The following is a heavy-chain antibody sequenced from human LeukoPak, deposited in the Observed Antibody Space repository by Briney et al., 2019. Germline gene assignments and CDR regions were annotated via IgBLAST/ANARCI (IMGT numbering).Heavy chain of an antibody. CDR1: GFTLISYW. V-gene: IGHV3-7*01. J-gene: IGHJ4*02. Sequence: GGSLRLSCAASGFTLISYWMSWVRQAPGKGLEWVANIKQDGSAKYYVDSVKGRFTISRDNAQNSVYLQMNNLRAEDTALYYCARAQVTVPGGDYWGQGTLVTVSS. CDR2: IKQDGSAK. D-gene: IGHD6-19*01. CDR3: ARAQVTVPGGDY.